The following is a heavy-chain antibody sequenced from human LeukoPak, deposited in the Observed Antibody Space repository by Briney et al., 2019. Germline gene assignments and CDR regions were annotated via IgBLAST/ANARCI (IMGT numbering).Heavy chain of an antibody. CDR2: IIPIFGTA. J-gene: IGHJ6*03. V-gene: IGHV1-69*05. Sequence: SVTVSCKASGGTFSSYAISWVRQAPGQGLEWMGGIIPIFGTANYAQKFQGRVTITTDESTSTAYMELSSLRSEDTAVYYCARALSGVVIADYYYMDVWGKGTTVTVSS. CDR3: ARALSGVVIADYYYMDV. CDR1: GGTFSSYA. D-gene: IGHD3-22*01.